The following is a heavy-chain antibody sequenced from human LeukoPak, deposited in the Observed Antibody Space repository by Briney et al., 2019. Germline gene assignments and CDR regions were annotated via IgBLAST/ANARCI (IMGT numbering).Heavy chain of an antibody. V-gene: IGHV3-7*01. D-gene: IGHD2-21*01. CDR1: GFTFSSYW. CDR2: IKEDGSAK. J-gene: IGHJ4*02. Sequence: GGSLRLSCAASGFTFSSYWMTWVRQAPGQGLEWVANIKEDGSAKYHVDSVKGRFTISRDNAKNSLYLRMNSLRVEDTAVYYCTRDTGCSGGACYSFYDYWGQGTLVTVSS. CDR3: TRDTGCSGGACYSFYDY.